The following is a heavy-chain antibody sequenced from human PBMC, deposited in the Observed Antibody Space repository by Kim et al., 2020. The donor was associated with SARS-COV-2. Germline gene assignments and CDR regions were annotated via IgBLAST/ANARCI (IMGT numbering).Heavy chain of an antibody. V-gene: IGHV3-30*04. CDR2: ISYDGSNK. Sequence: GGSLRLSCAASGFTFSSYAMHWVRQAPGKGLEWVAVISYDGSNKYYADSVKGRFTISRDNSKNTLYLQMNSLRAEDTAVYYCARDGVRYSSSWYEGRYY. CDR3: ARDGVRYSSSWYEGRYY. CDR1: GFTFSSYA. D-gene: IGHD6-13*01. J-gene: IGHJ6*01.